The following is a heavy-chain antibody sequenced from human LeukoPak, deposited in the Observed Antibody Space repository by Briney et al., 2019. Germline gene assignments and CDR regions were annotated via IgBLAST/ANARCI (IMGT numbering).Heavy chain of an antibody. Sequence: PSETLSLTCTVSGYSISSGYYWGWIRQPPGKGLEWIGSMYQSGSTYYNPSLKSRVTISVDTSKNQFSLKLSSVTAADTAVYYCARFYPGEHIDYWGQGTLVTVSS. CDR1: GYSISSGYY. CDR3: ARFYPGEHIDY. D-gene: IGHD1/OR15-1a*01. CDR2: MYQSGST. V-gene: IGHV4-38-2*02. J-gene: IGHJ4*02.